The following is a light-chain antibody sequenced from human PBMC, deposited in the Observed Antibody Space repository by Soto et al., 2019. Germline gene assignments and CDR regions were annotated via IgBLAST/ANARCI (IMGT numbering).Light chain of an antibody. Sequence: DIQLTQSPSFLSASVGDRVTITCRSSQAISSSLAWYQHNPRKAPKLRIYAASTLQNGVPSSFRGSGSGTEFTLTISSLQPEDFATDECQHLNDYRYTFGQGTKVEIK. CDR1: QAISSS. V-gene: IGKV1-9*01. CDR2: AAS. J-gene: IGKJ2*01. CDR3: QHLNDYRYT.